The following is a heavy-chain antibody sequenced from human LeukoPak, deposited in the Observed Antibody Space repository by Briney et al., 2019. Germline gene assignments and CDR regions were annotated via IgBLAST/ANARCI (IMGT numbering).Heavy chain of an antibody. D-gene: IGHD3-10*01. CDR3: ARGEVPADI. CDR1: GYTFTGYY. J-gene: IGHJ3*02. Sequence: ASVKVSCKASGYTFTGYYMHWVRQAPGQGLEWMGRINPNSGATDYAQKFQGRVTMTRDTSISIAYMELSRLISDDTAVYYCARGEVPADIWGQGTMVTVSS. V-gene: IGHV1-2*06. CDR2: INPNSGAT.